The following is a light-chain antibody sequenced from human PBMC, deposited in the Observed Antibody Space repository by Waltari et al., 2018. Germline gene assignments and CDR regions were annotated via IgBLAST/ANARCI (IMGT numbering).Light chain of an antibody. J-gene: IGLJ1*01. V-gene: IGLV2-14*01. CDR2: EVS. CDR3: SSYTSTSSLYV. CDR1: SREIGGYHY. Sequence: QSALTQPASVSGSPGQSITISCTGTSREIGGYHYVPWYQHHAGKAPKLIIYEVSNRPSGVSNRFSGSKSGNTASLTISGLQAEDEANYFGSSYTSTSSLYVFGTATEVTVL.